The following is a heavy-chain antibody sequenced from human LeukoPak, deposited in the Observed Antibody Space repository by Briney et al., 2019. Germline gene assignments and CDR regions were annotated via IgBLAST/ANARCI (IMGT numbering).Heavy chain of an antibody. CDR3: ARVPDSSSWYHDY. V-gene: IGHV3-66*01. D-gene: IGHD6-13*01. CDR1: GFTVSSNY. J-gene: IGHJ4*02. CDR2: IYTGCSP. Sequence: RGGSLRLSCAASGFTVSSNYMSWVRQAPGMGLEWVSAIYTGCSPYYADSVKGRFTISRDISKTTLYLQTHTLRAEDTAVYYCARVPDSSSWYHDYWGQETLVTVSS.